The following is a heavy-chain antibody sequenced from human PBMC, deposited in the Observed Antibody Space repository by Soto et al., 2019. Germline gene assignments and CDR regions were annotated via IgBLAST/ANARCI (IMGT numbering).Heavy chain of an antibody. CDR2: IYYSGST. J-gene: IGHJ5*02. CDR1: GGSISSSSFY. D-gene: IGHD6-19*01. V-gene: IGHV4-39*01. CDR3: ARAREREQWLVLNWFDP. Sequence: SETLSLTCTVSGGSISSSSFYWGWIPQPPGKGLESIGSIYYSGSTYYNQSLKSRVTISVDTSKYQFSLKLSSVTAADTAVYYCARAREREQWLVLNWFDPWGQGTLVTVSS.